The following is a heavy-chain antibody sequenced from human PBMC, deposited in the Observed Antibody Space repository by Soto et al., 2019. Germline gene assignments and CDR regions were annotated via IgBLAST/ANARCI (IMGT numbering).Heavy chain of an antibody. Sequence: PSETLSLTCAVYGGSVSGYYWSWIRQPPGKGLEWIGEINHSGSTNYNPSLKSRVTISVDTSKNQFSLKLSSVTAADTAVYYCARGPDYYDSSGYLYWGQGTLVTVSS. CDR3: ARGPDYYDSSGYLY. CDR2: INHSGST. D-gene: IGHD3-22*01. J-gene: IGHJ4*02. CDR1: GGSVSGYY. V-gene: IGHV4-34*01.